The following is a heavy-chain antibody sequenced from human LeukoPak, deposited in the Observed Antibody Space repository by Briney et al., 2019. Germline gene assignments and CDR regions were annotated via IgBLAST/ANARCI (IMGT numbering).Heavy chain of an antibody. CDR1: GGSISSYY. V-gene: IGHV4-59*01. Sequence: SETLSLTCTVSGGSISSYYWSWIRQPPGKGLEWIGYIYYSGSTNYNPSLKSRVTISVDTSKNQFPLKLSSVTAADTAVYYCARDSDPPAEYFQHWGQGTLVTVSS. J-gene: IGHJ1*01. CDR3: ARDSDPPAEYFQH. CDR2: IYYSGST.